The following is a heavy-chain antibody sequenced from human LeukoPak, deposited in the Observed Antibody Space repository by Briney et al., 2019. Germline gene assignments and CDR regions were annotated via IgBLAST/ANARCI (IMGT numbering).Heavy chain of an antibody. Sequence: ASVKVSCKASGYTFTSYDINWVRQATGQGLEWMGWMNPNSGNTGYAQKFQGRVTMTRNTSISTAYMELSSLRSEDTAVYYCASSAPRAAAFDYWGRGTLVTVSS. CDR1: GYTFTSYD. J-gene: IGHJ4*02. CDR2: MNPNSGNT. V-gene: IGHV1-8*01. CDR3: ASSAPRAAAFDY. D-gene: IGHD6-13*01.